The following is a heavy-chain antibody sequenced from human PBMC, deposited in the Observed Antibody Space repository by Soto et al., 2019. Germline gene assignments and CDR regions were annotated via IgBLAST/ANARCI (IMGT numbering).Heavy chain of an antibody. CDR2: MSGSGGGT. J-gene: IGHJ6*02. Sequence: GGSLRLSCAASGFSFTNYAMHWVRQASGKGLEWVSSMSGSGGGTYYADSVKGRFTISRDNSKNTLFLQMNSLRAEDTALYYCAGAYCSGTTCYGLYGMDVWGQGTKVTVYS. V-gene: IGHV3-23*01. D-gene: IGHD2-2*01. CDR3: AGAYCSGTTCYGLYGMDV. CDR1: GFSFTNYA.